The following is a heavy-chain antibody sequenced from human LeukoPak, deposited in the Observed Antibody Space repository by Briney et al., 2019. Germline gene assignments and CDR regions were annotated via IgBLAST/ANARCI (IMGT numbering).Heavy chain of an antibody. V-gene: IGHV3-30*02. CDR3: AELGITMIGGV. CDR2: IRYDGNNE. J-gene: IGHJ6*04. Sequence: GGSLRLSCAASGFTFSTYGMHWVRQAPGKGLEWVAYIRYDGNNEYYVDSVKGRFTISRDNSKNTVYLQMNSLRAEDTAVYCCAELGITMIGGVWGKGTTVTISS. CDR1: GFTFSTYG. D-gene: IGHD3-10*02.